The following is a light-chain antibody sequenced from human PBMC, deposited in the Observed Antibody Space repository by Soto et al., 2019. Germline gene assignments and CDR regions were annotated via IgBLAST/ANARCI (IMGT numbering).Light chain of an antibody. CDR2: DAS. Sequence: DIQMTQSPSSLSASVGDRVTITCKASQDISSYLNWYQQKPGQAPKLLIYDASNLATGIPSRFSGSGSGTDFTVTISSLQPEDIATYYCQQDNNLPQVTFGQGTRLEIK. CDR3: QQDNNLPQVT. J-gene: IGKJ5*01. CDR1: QDISSY. V-gene: IGKV1-33*01.